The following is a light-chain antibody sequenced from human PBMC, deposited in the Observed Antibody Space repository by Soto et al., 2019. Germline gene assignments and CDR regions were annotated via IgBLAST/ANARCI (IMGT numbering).Light chain of an antibody. CDR1: QSISSN. J-gene: IGKJ1*01. CDR2: RAS. Sequence: EIVMTQSPATLSVYPGERVTLSCRASQSISSNLAWYQQKPGQSPRLLIYRASTRATGVPAWFSGSGSGTEFTLTISSLQSEDFALYYFQQYNNWPRTFGQGTRVEIK. V-gene: IGKV3-15*01. CDR3: QQYNNWPRT.